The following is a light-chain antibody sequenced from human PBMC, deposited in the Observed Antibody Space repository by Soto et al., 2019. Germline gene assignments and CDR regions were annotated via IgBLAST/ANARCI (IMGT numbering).Light chain of an antibody. Sequence: EIVLTQSPGTLSLSPGYRSTLSCRASQRVSDSYLAWYQHKPGQAPRLLMYGASSRATGIPDRFSGSGSGTDLTLTISRLEPEDFVLYYCPHFRAFGQGTRLEIK. CDR1: QRVSDSY. CDR2: GAS. J-gene: IGKJ5*01. V-gene: IGKV3-20*01. CDR3: PHFRA.